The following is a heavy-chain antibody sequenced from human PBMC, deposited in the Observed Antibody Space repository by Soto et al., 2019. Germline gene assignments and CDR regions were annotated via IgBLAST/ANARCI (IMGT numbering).Heavy chain of an antibody. D-gene: IGHD1-20*01. CDR2: INGYNGNT. CDR1: GYTFASFG. CDR3: ARERGYNWNPQRSAGGDWFDP. J-gene: IGHJ5*02. Sequence: QAQLVQSGAEVKKPGASVKVSCKASGYTFASFGITWVRQAPGQGLEWMGWINGYNGNTNYAQKVQGRVIMTTDTATSTVYVELRSLRSDDTAVYYCARERGYNWNPQRSAGGDWFDPWGQGTLVTVSS. V-gene: IGHV1-18*04.